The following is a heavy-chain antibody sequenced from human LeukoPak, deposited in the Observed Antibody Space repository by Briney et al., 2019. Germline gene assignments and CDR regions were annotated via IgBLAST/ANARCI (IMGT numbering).Heavy chain of an antibody. V-gene: IGHV1-69*04. J-gene: IGHJ4*02. CDR3: ARVYRAPNGGYCSGGSCFPPPYYFDY. CDR2: IIPILGIA. CDR1: GGTFSSYA. D-gene: IGHD2-15*01. Sequence: GASVKVSCKASGGTFSSYAISWVRQAPGQGLEWMGRIIPILGIANYAQKFQGRVTITADKSTSTAYMELSSLRSEDTAVYYCARVYRAPNGGYCSGGSCFPPPYYFDYWGQGTLVTVSS.